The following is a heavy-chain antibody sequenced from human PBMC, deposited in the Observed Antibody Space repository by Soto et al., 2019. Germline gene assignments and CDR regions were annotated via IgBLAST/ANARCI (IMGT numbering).Heavy chain of an antibody. J-gene: IGHJ6*04. CDR2: ISSGGSSK. Sequence: QEQLVESGGGVVKPGGSLRLSCEASGFTFRDYYMSWIRQAPGKGLEWISYISSGGSSKFYAESVKGRFTISRDIAKNWLLLQQVGLRVEDTAVYYSAGRGPLNNIDVLAAYFRVTVCGEGTTVTVSS. V-gene: IGHV3-11*01. CDR1: GFTFRDYY. CDR3: AGRGPLNNIDVLAAYFRVTV. D-gene: IGHD5-12*01.